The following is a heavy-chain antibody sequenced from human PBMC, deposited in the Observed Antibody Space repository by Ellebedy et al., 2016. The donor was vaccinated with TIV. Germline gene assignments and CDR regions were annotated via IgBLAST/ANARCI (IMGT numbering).Heavy chain of an antibody. Sequence: PGGSLRLSCAASGFAFKNYDMNWVRQAPGKGLEWVSGISVSGRSTYYADSVKGRFTISRDNSKNTRYLQMNSLRAEDTALYYCTKGTRGYNYGLCDYWGQGTLVTVSS. CDR3: TKGTRGYNYGLCDY. CDR1: GFAFKNYD. CDR2: ISVSGRST. J-gene: IGHJ4*02. D-gene: IGHD5-18*01. V-gene: IGHV3-23*01.